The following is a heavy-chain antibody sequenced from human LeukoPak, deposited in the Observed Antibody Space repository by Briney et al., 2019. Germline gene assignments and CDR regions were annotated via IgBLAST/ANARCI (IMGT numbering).Heavy chain of an antibody. CDR3: ARDTGLVVVVGIIDF. V-gene: IGHV4-38-2*02. CDR1: GYSISSDYY. CDR2: IYYSGST. D-gene: IGHD2-15*01. J-gene: IGHJ4*02. Sequence: PSETLSLTCTVSGYSISSDYYWGWIRQPPGKGLEWIGSIYYSGSTYYNPSLKSRVTISVDTSKNQFSLKLSSVTAADTAVYYCARDTGLVVVVGIIDFWGQGTLVTVSS.